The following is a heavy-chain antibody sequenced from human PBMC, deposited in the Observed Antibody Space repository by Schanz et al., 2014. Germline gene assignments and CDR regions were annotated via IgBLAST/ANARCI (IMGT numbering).Heavy chain of an antibody. CDR2: IIPSLGLA. CDR1: GYTFTSDS. D-gene: IGHD2-21*01. Sequence: QVQLVQSGAEVKKPGASVKVSCKASGYTFTSDSMHWVRQAPGQGLEWMGRIIPSLGLAKYEQKFQGIVTSAADSSATTAYMELSGLRAEDTAVYYCARDRLECGAECYSVEVFGIWGQGTLVIVSS. J-gene: IGHJ4*02. V-gene: IGHV1-69*09. CDR3: ARDRLECGAECYSVEVFGI.